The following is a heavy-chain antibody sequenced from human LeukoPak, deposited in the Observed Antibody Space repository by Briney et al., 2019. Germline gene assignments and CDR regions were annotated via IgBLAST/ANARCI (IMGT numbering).Heavy chain of an antibody. CDR2: TSAYNGNT. D-gene: IGHD3-22*01. J-gene: IGHJ4*02. V-gene: IGHV1-18*01. CDR3: ARDIEGPRGYYYDSSGLPPGY. CDR1: GYTFTSYG. Sequence: ASVKVSCKASGYTFTSYGTSWVQQAPGQGLEWMGWTSAYNGNTNYAQKLQGRVTMTTDTSTSTAYMELRSLRSDDTAVYYCARDIEGPRGYYYDSSGLPPGYWGQGTLVTVSS.